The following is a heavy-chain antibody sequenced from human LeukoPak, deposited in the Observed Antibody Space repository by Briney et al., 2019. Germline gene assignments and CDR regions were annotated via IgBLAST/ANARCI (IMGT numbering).Heavy chain of an antibody. J-gene: IGHJ4*02. CDR3: ARSGGYFDRSGYYDH. Sequence: SETLSLTCTVPGGSISSGGYYWSWIRQHPGKGLEWIGYIYHSGSTYYNPSLKSRITISVDTSKNQFSLKLSSVTAADTAVYHCARSGGYFDRSGYYDHWGQGTLVTVSS. D-gene: IGHD3-22*01. CDR1: GGSISSGGYY. CDR2: IYHSGST. V-gene: IGHV4-31*03.